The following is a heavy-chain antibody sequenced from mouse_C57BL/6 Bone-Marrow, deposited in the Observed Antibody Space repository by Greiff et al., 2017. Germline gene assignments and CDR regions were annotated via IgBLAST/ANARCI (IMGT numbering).Heavy chain of an antibody. CDR2: IDPSDSYT. D-gene: IGHD1-1*01. V-gene: IGHV1-50*01. J-gene: IGHJ2*01. CDR3: ARFITTVVAKDY. CDR1: GYTFTSYW. Sequence: QVQLQQPGAELVKPGASVKLSCKASGYTFTSYWMQWVKQRPGQGLEWIGEIDPSDSYTTYNQKFKGKATLTVETSSSTAYMQLSSLTSEDSAVYYCARFITTVVAKDYWGQGTTLTVSS.